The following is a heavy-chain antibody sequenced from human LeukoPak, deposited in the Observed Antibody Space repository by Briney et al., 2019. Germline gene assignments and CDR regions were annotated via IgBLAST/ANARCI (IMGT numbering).Heavy chain of an antibody. CDR3: AKAWGRVRGGDYFDY. Sequence: GGSLRLSCAASGFTFSSYGMHWVRQAPGKGLEWVAFIRYDGSNKYYADSVKGRFTISKDNSKNTLYLQMNSLRAEDTAVYYCAKAWGRVRGGDYFDYWGQGTLVTVSS. V-gene: IGHV3-30*02. D-gene: IGHD3-16*01. CDR2: IRYDGSNK. CDR1: GFTFSSYG. J-gene: IGHJ4*02.